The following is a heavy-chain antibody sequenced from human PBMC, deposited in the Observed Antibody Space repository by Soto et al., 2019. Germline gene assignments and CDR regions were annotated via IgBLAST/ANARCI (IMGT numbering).Heavy chain of an antibody. CDR2: IWDDGIKK. D-gene: IGHD3-16*01. CDR3: VRGGSVAGAFGF. Sequence: QVQLVESGGGVVQPGRSLRLSCAASGFTFSHYAFHWIRQAPGKGLEWVAVIWDDGIKKFYPDSVRGGFTISRYDSENRLCFQMNSLTAEDTAIYYCVRGGSVAGAFGFWGQGTMVTVSS. V-gene: IGHV3-33*01. CDR1: GFTFSHYA. J-gene: IGHJ3*01.